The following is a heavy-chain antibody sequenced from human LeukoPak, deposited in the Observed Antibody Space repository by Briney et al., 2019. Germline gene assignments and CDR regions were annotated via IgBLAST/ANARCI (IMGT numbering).Heavy chain of an antibody. V-gene: IGHV1-46*01. Sequence: ASVKVSCKASGYTFTNYYIHWVRQAPGQGLEWMGLINPSGGTTNCAQKFQGRVTMTRDMSTTTVYMHLSSLRAEDTAVYYCARAMVRGAHYYYYYMDVWGKGTTVTISS. CDR1: GYTFTNYY. J-gene: IGHJ6*03. D-gene: IGHD3-10*01. CDR2: INPSGGTT. CDR3: ARAMVRGAHYYYYYMDV.